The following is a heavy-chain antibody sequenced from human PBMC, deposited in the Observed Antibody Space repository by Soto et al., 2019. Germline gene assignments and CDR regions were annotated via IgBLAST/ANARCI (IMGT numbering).Heavy chain of an antibody. CDR3: ARDLTQSDFDY. J-gene: IGHJ4*02. CDR1: SVTFSSFS. V-gene: IGHV3-21*01. Sequence: GGSLRLSWATCSVTFSSFSMNWVRQAPGKGLEWVSSISSSSSYIYYADSVKGRFTISRDNAKNSLYLQMNSLRAEDTAVYYCARDLTQSDFDYWGQGT. CDR2: ISSSSSYI. D-gene: IGHD7-27*01.